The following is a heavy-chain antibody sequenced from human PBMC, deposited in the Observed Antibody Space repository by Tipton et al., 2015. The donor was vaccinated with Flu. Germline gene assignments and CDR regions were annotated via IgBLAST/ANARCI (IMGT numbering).Heavy chain of an antibody. CDR1: GGFVSSYY. Sequence: LRLSCTVSGGFVSSYYWNWIRQPPGKGLEWIGYIYNAGSTNYNPSLKSRVTISADTSKNQLSLKLRSVTAADTAVYYCARRGYLGSAYEDWGQGALVTVSS. J-gene: IGHJ4*02. CDR3: ARRGYLGSAYED. V-gene: IGHV4-59*02. D-gene: IGHD3-16*02. CDR2: IYNAGST.